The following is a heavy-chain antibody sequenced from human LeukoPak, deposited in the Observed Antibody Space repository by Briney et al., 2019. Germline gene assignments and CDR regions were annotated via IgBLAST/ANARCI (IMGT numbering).Heavy chain of an antibody. J-gene: IGHJ4*02. V-gene: IGHV3-48*04. Sequence: QAGGSLRLSCAASRFTFSTSGMNWVRQAPGKGLEWVSYISSSGSTIYYADSVKGRFTISRDNAKNSLYLQMNSLRAEDTAVYYCARGRTVTDYWGQGTLDTVSS. D-gene: IGHD4-11*01. CDR3: ARGRTVTDY. CDR1: RFTFSTSG. CDR2: ISSSGSTI.